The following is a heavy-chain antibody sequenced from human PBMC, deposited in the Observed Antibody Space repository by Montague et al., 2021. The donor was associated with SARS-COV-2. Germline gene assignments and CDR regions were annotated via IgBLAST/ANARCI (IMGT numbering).Heavy chain of an antibody. CDR3: AHLHTGFWSAYYST. V-gene: IGHV2-5*02. J-gene: IGHJ5*02. CDR1: GFSLSTSAVG. Sequence: PALVKPTQTLTLTCTFSGFSLSTSAVGVGWIRQPPGKALQWLALIYWDDDKRYSPSPKTRLTVTKDTSKNQVVLTMTNMAPVDTATYYCAHLHTGFWSAYYSTWGQGTLVTVSS. D-gene: IGHD3-3*01. CDR2: IYWDDDK.